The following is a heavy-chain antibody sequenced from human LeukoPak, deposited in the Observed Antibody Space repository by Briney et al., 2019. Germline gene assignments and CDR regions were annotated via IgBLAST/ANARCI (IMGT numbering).Heavy chain of an antibody. J-gene: IGHJ4*02. Sequence: SETLSLTCAVYGGSFSGYYWSWIRQPPGKGLEWIGEINHSGSTNYNPSLKSRATISVDTSKNQFSLKLSSVTAADTAVYYCATKKRGYSYVHFDYWGQGTLVTVSS. CDR1: GGSFSGYY. CDR3: ATKKRGYSYVHFDY. CDR2: INHSGST. D-gene: IGHD5-18*01. V-gene: IGHV4-34*01.